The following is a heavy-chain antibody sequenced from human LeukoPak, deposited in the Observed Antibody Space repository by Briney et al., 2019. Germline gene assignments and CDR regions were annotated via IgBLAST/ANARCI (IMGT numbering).Heavy chain of an antibody. J-gene: IGHJ3*02. CDR3: AKRVGPGRAFDI. CDR2: ISDSGGST. Sequence: PGGSLRLSCAASGFTFSSYAMSWVRQAPGKGLEWVSAISDSGGSTYYADSVKDRFTISRDNSKNTLYLQVNSLRAEDTAVYYCAKRVGPGRAFDIWGQGTMVTVSS. D-gene: IGHD3-10*01. V-gene: IGHV3-23*01. CDR1: GFTFSSYA.